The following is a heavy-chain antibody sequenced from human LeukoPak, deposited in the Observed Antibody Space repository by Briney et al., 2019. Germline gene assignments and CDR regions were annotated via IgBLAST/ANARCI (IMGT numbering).Heavy chain of an antibody. J-gene: IGHJ5*02. D-gene: IGHD5-24*01. Sequence: SETLSLTCTVSGGSISSSSYYWGWIRQPPGKGLEWIGSIYYSGSTYYNPSLKSRVTISVDTSKNQFSLKLSSVTAADTAVYYCARGISFDPWGQGTLVTVSS. V-gene: IGHV4-39*07. CDR1: GGSISSSSYY. CDR3: ARGISFDP. CDR2: IYYSGST.